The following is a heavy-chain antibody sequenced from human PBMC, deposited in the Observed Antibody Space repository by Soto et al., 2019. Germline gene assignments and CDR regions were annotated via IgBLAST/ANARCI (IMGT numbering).Heavy chain of an antibody. CDR2: IYHSGST. D-gene: IGHD3-22*01. V-gene: IGHV4-30-2*01. CDR3: ARTYYYDSSGYDEYYFDY. J-gene: IGHJ4*02. CDR1: GGSISSGGYS. Sequence: SETLSLTCAVSGGSISSGGYSWSWIRQPAGKGREWIGYIYHSGSTYYNPSLKSRVTISVDRSKNQFSLKLSSVTAADTAVYYCARTYYYDSSGYDEYYFDYWGQGTLVTVSS.